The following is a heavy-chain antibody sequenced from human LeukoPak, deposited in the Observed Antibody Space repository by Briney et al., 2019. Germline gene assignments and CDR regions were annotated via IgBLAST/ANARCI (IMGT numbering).Heavy chain of an antibody. CDR1: GYTFTCYS. CDR2: ITTNNGDT. CDR3: AKSFSSGWPSHYYFDY. D-gene: IGHD6-19*01. Sequence: ASVKVSCKASGYTFTCYSISWVRQAPGQGLEWMGWITTNNGDTNYAQKLQGRGTMTTDTSNSTASMELRRLRLNDPAAYYCAKSFSSGWPSHYYFDYWGQGNRVTVSA. V-gene: IGHV1-18*04. J-gene: IGHJ4*02.